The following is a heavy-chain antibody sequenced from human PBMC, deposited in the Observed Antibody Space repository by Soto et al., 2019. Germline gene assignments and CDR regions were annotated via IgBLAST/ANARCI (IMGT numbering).Heavy chain of an antibody. V-gene: IGHV3-23*01. CDR3: STGRQMGH. J-gene: IGHJ4*02. Sequence: EVQVLESGGGLVQPGGSLRLSCAASGFTFSNYAMTWVRQAPGKGLEWVSPISGSGDSIYYADSVKGRFTISRDNSKNTLYRQMNSQRAVYCGVYDCSTGRQMGHWGQGTLVMVSS. D-gene: IGHD7-27*01. CDR2: ISGSGDSI. CDR1: GFTFSNYA.